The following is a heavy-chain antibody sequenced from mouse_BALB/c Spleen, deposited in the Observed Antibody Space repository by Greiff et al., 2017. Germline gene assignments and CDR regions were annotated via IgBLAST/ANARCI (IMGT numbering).Heavy chain of an antibody. J-gene: IGHJ2*01. CDR3: AREDYGSSYYY. CDR1: GFTFSSYA. Sequence: EVHLVESGGGLVKPGGSLKLSCAASGFTFSSYAMSWVRQTPEKRLEWVASISSGGSTYYPDSVKGRFTISRDNARNILYLQMSSLRSEDTAMYYCAREDYGSSYYYWGQGTTLTVSS. CDR2: ISSGGST. V-gene: IGHV5-6-5*01. D-gene: IGHD1-1*01.